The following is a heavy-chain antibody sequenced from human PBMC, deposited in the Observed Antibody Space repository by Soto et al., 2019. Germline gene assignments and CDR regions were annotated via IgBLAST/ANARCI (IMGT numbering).Heavy chain of an antibody. CDR1: GSTFSSYG. CDR3: AKDLEGIAVAGPYYYYGMDV. V-gene: IGHV3-30*18. Sequence: GGSLSLSCAASGSTFSSYGMHWVRQAPGKGLEWVAVISYDGSNKYYADSVKGRFTISRDNSKNTLYLQMNSLRAEDTAVYYCAKDLEGIAVAGPYYYYGMDVWGQGTTVTVSS. D-gene: IGHD6-19*01. J-gene: IGHJ6*02. CDR2: ISYDGSNK.